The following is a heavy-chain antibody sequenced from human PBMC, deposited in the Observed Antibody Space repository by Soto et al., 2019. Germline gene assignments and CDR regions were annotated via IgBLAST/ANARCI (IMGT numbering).Heavy chain of an antibody. Sequence: QVQLVQSGAEVKKPGASVKVSCKASGYTFTSYDINWVRQATGQGLEWMGWMNPNSGNTGYAQKFQGRVTMTRNTSISTAYMELSSLRSEDTAVYYCASLSDTGYYYYYGMDVWGQGTTVTVSS. V-gene: IGHV1-8*01. J-gene: IGHJ6*02. D-gene: IGHD3-10*01. CDR1: GYTFTSYD. CDR3: ASLSDTGYYYYYGMDV. CDR2: MNPNSGNT.